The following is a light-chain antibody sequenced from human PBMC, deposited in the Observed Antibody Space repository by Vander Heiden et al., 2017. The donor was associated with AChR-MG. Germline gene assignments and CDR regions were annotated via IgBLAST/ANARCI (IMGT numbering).Light chain of an antibody. CDR1: RIGHMR. Sequence: SYVLTQTSSVPVAPGPPASITCGGKRIGHMRVHWYRQRPGQAPMLVLFDDKYRPSGIPERFSGSNTGNTATLTISRVEPGDEADYFCQVWDSDGDHPVFGGGTQLTVL. CDR2: DDK. CDR3: QVWDSDGDHPV. V-gene: IGLV3-21*02. J-gene: IGLJ3*02.